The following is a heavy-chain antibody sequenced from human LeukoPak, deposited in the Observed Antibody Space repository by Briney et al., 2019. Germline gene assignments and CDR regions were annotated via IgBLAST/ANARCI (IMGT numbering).Heavy chain of an antibody. Sequence: PGGSLRLSCAASGFTFSSYWMHWVRQAPGKGLVWVSRINTDGSSTNYADSVKGRFTVSRDNAKNTLYLQMNSLRAEDTAVYYCARNKYSSEIWGQGTMVTVSS. V-gene: IGHV3-74*01. J-gene: IGHJ3*01. CDR2: INTDGSST. CDR3: ARNKYSSEI. CDR1: GFTFSSYW. D-gene: IGHD6-6*01.